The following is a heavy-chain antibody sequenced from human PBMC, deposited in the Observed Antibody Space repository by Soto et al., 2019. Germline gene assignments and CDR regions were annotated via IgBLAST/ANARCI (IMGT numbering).Heavy chain of an antibody. D-gene: IGHD3-10*01. CDR3: AMSLWFGTQPEI. Sequence: PSETLSLTCAVYGGSFSNNYWTWFRQPPGKGLEWIGEISPSGTTKYIPSLKSRGTISVDTSRKQFFLRVTSVSAADTAVYYCAMSLWFGTQPEIWGPGTLVTVSS. CDR2: ISPSGTT. CDR1: GGSFSNNY. V-gene: IGHV4-34*01. J-gene: IGHJ4*02.